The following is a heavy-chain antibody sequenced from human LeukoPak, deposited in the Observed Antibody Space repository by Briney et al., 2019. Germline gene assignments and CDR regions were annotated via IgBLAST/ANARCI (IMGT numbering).Heavy chain of an antibody. CDR1: GFTFNNYA. J-gene: IGHJ5*01. D-gene: IGHD2-2*01. Sequence: GGSLRLSCAASGFTFNNYAMSWVRQAPGKGPEWVSAISASGGTTYYADSVKGRFTISRDNSENTLFLQMNSLRAEDTAVYYCAKEPREYCSSTSCPNWFDSWGQGTLVTVSS. CDR3: AKEPREYCSSTSCPNWFDS. CDR2: ISASGGTT. V-gene: IGHV3-23*01.